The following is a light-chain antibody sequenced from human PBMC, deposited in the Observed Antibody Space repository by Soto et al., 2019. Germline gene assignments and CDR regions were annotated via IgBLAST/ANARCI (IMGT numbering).Light chain of an antibody. CDR3: QSFDSGLSIYI. Sequence: QSVLTQPPSVSGAPGQSVTISCTGTWSNIGAGHDVHWYQQLPGTAPKLFIYGNNNRPSGVPDRFSGSKSGSSASLAITGLQAEDETDYYCQSFDSGLSIYIFGTGTKLTVL. V-gene: IGLV1-40*01. CDR1: WSNIGAGHD. J-gene: IGLJ1*01. CDR2: GNN.